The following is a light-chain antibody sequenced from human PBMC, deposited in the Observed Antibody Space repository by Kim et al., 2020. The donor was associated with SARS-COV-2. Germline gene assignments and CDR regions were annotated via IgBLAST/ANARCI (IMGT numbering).Light chain of an antibody. Sequence: QSALTQPRSVSGSPGQSVTISCTGTSSDVGGYNYVSWYQQHPGKAPKLMIYDVSKWPSGVPDRFSGSKSGNTASLTISWLQAEDEADYYCCSYAGSYTLVFGGGTKVTVL. CDR2: DVS. CDR1: SSDVGGYNY. CDR3: CSYAGSYTLV. J-gene: IGLJ2*01. V-gene: IGLV2-11*01.